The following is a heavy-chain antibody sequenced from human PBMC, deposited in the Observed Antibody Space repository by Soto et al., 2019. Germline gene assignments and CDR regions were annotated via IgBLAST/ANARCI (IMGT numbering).Heavy chain of an antibody. D-gene: IGHD6-19*01. CDR2: INPNSGGT. V-gene: IGHV1-2*02. CDR3: ARDLANQHVYFGHPVVAGPFWDY. J-gene: IGHJ4*02. CDR1: GYTFTGYY. Sequence: GASVKVSCKASGYTFTGYYMHWVRQAPGQGLEWMGWINPNSGGTNYAQKFQGRVTMTRDTSISTAYMELSRLRSDDTAVYYCARDLANQHVYFGHPVVAGPFWDYWGQGTLVTVSS.